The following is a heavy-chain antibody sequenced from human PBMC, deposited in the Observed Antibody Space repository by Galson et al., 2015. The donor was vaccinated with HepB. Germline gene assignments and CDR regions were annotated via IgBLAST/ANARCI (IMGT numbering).Heavy chain of an antibody. CDR2: IIPIFGTA. D-gene: IGHD6-13*01. CDR1: GGTFSSYA. Sequence: CKASGGTFSSYAISWVRQAPGQGLEWMGGIIPIFGTANYAQKFQGRVTITADESTSTAYMELSSLRSEDTAVYYCARGGFRGIAAHNFDYWGQGTLVTVSS. CDR3: ARGGFRGIAAHNFDY. V-gene: IGHV1-69*01. J-gene: IGHJ4*02.